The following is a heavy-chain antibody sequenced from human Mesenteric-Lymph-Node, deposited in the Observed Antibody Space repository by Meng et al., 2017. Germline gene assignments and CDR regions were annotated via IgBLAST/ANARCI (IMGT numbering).Heavy chain of an antibody. CDR2: INHSGST. CDR3: ARGRAQGYSYGLRYYFDY. CDR1: GGSFSGYY. Sequence: QAKLQQGGAGLLKPSETRSPTGAVYGGSFSGYYWSWIRQPPGKGLEWIGEINHSGSTNYNPSLKSRVTMSVDTSKNQFSLKLSSVTAADTAVYYCARGRAQGYSYGLRYYFDYWGQGTLVTVSS. V-gene: IGHV4-34*01. D-gene: IGHD5-18*01. J-gene: IGHJ4*02.